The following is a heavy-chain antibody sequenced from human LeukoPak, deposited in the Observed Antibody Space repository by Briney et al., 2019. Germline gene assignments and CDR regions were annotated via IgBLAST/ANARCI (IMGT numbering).Heavy chain of an antibody. V-gene: IGHV4-34*01. Sequence: SETLSLTCAVYGGSFSGYYWSWIRQPPGKGLEWIGEINHSGSTNYNPSLKSRVTISVDTSKNQFSLELSSVTAADTAVYYCAVTYYDILTGYYKPSSFDYWGQGALVTVSS. D-gene: IGHD3-9*01. CDR1: GGSFSGYY. CDR2: INHSGST. CDR3: AVTYYDILTGYYKPSSFDY. J-gene: IGHJ4*02.